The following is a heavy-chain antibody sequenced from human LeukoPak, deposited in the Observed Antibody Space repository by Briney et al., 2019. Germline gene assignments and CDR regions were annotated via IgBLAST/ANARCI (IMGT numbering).Heavy chain of an antibody. CDR3: ARAGYYGGKDRGWFDP. V-gene: IGHV7-4-1*02. D-gene: IGHD4-23*01. Sequence: ASVKVSCKASGYTFTSYGISWVRQAPGQGLEWMGWINTNTGNPTYAQGFTGRFVFSLDTSVSTAYLQISSLKAEDTAVYYCARAGYYGGKDRGWFDPWGQGTLVTVSS. J-gene: IGHJ5*02. CDR2: INTNTGNP. CDR1: GYTFTSYG.